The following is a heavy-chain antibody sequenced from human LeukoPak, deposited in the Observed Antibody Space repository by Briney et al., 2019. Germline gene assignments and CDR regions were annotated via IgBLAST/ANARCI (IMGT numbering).Heavy chain of an antibody. CDR1: GGSISSYY. D-gene: IGHD2-21*02. J-gene: IGHJ3*02. CDR2: IYYSGST. V-gene: IGHV4-59*01. CDR3: ARADALKCGGDCYSPYAFDI. Sequence: SQTLSLTCTVSGGSISSYYWSWIRQPPGKGLEWIGYIYYSGSTNYNPSLKSRVTISVDTSKNQFSLKLSSVTAADTAVYYCARADALKCGGDCYSPYAFDIWGQGTMVTVSS.